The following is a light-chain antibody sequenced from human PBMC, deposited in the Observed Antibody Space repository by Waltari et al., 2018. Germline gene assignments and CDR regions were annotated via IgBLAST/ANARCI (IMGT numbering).Light chain of an antibody. CDR2: RVS. CDR1: QSLVHRDGNPY. CDR3: MQGTHWPWT. V-gene: IGKV2-30*02. Sequence: DVVMTQSPLSLPVTLGQPASLACRSSQSLVHRDGNPYLNWFQQRPGHSQRRLFYRVSSRDSGVPDRFSGSGSGTDFTLKITRVEAEDVGVYYCMQGTHWPWTFGQGTKVEIK. J-gene: IGKJ1*01.